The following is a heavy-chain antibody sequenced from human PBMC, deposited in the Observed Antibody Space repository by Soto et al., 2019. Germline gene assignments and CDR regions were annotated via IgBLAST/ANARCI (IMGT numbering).Heavy chain of an antibody. D-gene: IGHD6-13*01. J-gene: IGHJ5*02. CDR2: MNPNSGNT. CDR3: ARERSAAGAGWFDP. V-gene: IGHV1-8*01. CDR1: GYTFTSYD. Sequence: QVQLVQSGAEVKKPGASVKDSCKASGYTFTSYDINWVRQATGQGLEWMGWMNPNSGNTDYAQKFQGRVTMTRNTSISTAYMELSSLRSEDTAVYYCARERSAAGAGWFDPWGQGTLVTVSS.